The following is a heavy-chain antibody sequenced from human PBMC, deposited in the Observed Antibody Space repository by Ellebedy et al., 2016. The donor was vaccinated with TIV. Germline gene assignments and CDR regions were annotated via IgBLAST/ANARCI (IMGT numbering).Heavy chain of an antibody. CDR1: GYTFTYYY. CDR3: VREVTNNGYFDY. J-gene: IGHJ4*02. D-gene: IGHD2-21*02. V-gene: IGHV1-2*02. Sequence: AASVKVSCKANGYTFTYYYIHSLRQAPGQGLDWMGWISHNSAGTQYAQRFQGRVDMTRDKSISTAYMELSRLRPDDTAVYYCVREVTNNGYFDYWGQGTLVTVSS. CDR2: ISHNSAGT.